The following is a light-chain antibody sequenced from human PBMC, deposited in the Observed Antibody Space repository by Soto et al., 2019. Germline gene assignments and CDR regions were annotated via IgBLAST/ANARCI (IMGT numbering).Light chain of an antibody. CDR2: DAW. Sequence: DIVMTHSPATLSVSPGERATLSCRAIQSVSSNLALYQQKPGQAPRLLIYDAWKRATGIPARFSGSGSGTDVTLTISSLEPEDFAVYCCQQSSNWPRTFGEGTKVEI. CDR3: QQSSNWPRT. J-gene: IGKJ1*01. V-gene: IGKV3-11*01. CDR1: QSVSSN.